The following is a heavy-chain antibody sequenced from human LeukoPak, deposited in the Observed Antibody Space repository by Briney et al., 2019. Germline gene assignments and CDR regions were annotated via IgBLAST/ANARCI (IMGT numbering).Heavy chain of an antibody. CDR2: IYYSGST. Sequence: SETLSLTCAVYGGSFSAYYWSWIRQPPGKGLEWIGYIYYSGSTYYNPSLKSRVTISVDTSKNQFSLKLNSVTAADTAVYYCARHYGPWGQGTLVTVSS. CDR3: ARHYGP. J-gene: IGHJ5*02. D-gene: IGHD3-16*01. CDR1: GGSFSAYY. V-gene: IGHV4-34*01.